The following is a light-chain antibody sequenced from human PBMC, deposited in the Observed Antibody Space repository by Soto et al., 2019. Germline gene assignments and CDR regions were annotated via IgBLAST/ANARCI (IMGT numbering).Light chain of an antibody. CDR3: QQYGSSPPYT. CDR2: GAS. CDR1: QSVSSSY. J-gene: IGKJ2*01. Sequence: EIVLTQSPGTLSLSPGDRATLSCRASQSVSSSYLAWYQQKPGQAPRLLIYGASNRATGIPDRFSGSGSGTDFTLTISRLEPEDFAVYYCQQYGSSPPYTFGQGTKLEIK. V-gene: IGKV3-20*01.